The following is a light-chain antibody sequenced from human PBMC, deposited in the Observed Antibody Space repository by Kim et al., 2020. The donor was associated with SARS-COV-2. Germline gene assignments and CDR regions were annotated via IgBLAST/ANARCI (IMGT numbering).Light chain of an antibody. CDR3: QQRFSYPYT. V-gene: IGKV1-39*01. J-gene: IGKJ2*01. Sequence: DIQMTQSPSSLSASVGDRVTITCRASQRISRYLNWYQQKPGKAPKLLIYGASSLRSGVPSSFSGSGSDTDFSLTINSLQPEDFATNFGQQRFSYPYTFGQGTKLEI. CDR2: GAS. CDR1: QRISRY.